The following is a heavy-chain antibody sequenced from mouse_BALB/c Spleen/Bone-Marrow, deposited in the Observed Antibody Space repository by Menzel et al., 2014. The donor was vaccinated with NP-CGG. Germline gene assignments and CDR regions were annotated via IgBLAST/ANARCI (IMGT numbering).Heavy chain of an antibody. V-gene: IGHV1S34*01. J-gene: IGHJ4*01. CDR2: ISCYNGAT. D-gene: IGHD1-1*01. CDR3: ARLDYGSSYAMDY. CDR1: GYSFTGYY. Sequence: LVLTGASVKISCKASGYSFTGYYIHWVKQSHGKSLEWIGYISCYNGATNFNQKFKDKATFTVDTSSSTAYMQFNSLTSEDSAVYYCARLDYGSSYAMDYWGQGTSGTVSS.